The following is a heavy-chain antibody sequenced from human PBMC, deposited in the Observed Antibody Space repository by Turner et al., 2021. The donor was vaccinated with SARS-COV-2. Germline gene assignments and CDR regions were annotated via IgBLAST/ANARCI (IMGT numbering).Heavy chain of an antibody. V-gene: IGHV1-18*01. CDR3: AGGGKDYDILTSYPTHPDYYDYGMDV. Sequence: QVQLVQSGAEVKKPGASVKVSCKAPGYTFTSYGISWVRQAPGQGLEWMGWISANNGNTNDALKLQGRITMTTDTSTSTAYMELRSLKSDDTAVNYCAGGGKDYDILTSYPTHPDYYDYGMDVWGQGTTVTVSS. D-gene: IGHD3-9*01. CDR1: GYTFTSYG. CDR2: ISANNGNT. J-gene: IGHJ6*02.